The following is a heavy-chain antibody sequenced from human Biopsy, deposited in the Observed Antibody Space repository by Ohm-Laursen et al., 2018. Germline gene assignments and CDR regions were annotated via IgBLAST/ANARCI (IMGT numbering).Heavy chain of an antibody. J-gene: IGHJ4*02. CDR2: INQSGRT. D-gene: IGHD2-15*01. CDR3: GNEVHGRDY. CDR1: GKTFSDCY. V-gene: IGHV4-34*08. Sequence: TLSLTCEVYGKTFSDCYWSWIRQPPGKGLEWIGQINQSGRTNYNPSLKSRVNISADKSNNQFSLKLTSVTSADTAVYFCGNEVHGRDYWGLGALVTVSS.